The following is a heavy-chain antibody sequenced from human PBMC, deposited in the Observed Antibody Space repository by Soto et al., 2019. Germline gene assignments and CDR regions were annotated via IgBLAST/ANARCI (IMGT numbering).Heavy chain of an antibody. V-gene: IGHV3-53*01. CDR1: GFTVSSNY. J-gene: IGHJ6*02. CDR2: IFSGGGT. Sequence: QRLSCAASGFTVSSNYMSWVRQAPGKGLEWVSLIFSGGGTFYADSVKGRFTISRDNSKNTLFLQMNSLRAEDTALYFCAKDGTTAGIHYYAMDVWGQGTTVTVSS. D-gene: IGHD2-2*02. CDR3: AKDGTTAGIHYYAMDV.